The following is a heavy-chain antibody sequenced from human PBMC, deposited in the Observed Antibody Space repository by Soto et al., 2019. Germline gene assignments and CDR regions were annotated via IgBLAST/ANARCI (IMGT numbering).Heavy chain of an antibody. CDR2: IYYSESA. V-gene: IGHV4-30-4*01. Sequence: QVQLQESGPGLVTPSQTLSLTCTVSGASIRSSDFYWTWVRQPPGKGLEWIGYIYYSESAYYNPSLNSRLAMSVDTSKNQFSVGLSSVTAADTAVYYCARTSIGKSATRGIDYWGQGTLVTVSS. CDR3: ARTSIGKSATRGIDY. CDR1: GASIRSSDFY. J-gene: IGHJ4*02. D-gene: IGHD2-15*01.